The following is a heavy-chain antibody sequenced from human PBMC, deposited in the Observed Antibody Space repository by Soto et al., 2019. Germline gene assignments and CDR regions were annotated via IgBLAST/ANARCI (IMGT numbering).Heavy chain of an antibody. J-gene: IGHJ4*02. Sequence: ASVKVSCKASGYTFNSYGISWVRQAPGQGLEWMGWISAYNGNTNYAQKLQGRVTMTTDTSTSTAYMELRSLTSDDTAVYYCARDLVPGYTGYSDYWGQGTLVTVSS. CDR1: GYTFNSYG. V-gene: IGHV1-18*01. D-gene: IGHD5-12*01. CDR2: ISAYNGNT. CDR3: ARDLVPGYTGYSDY.